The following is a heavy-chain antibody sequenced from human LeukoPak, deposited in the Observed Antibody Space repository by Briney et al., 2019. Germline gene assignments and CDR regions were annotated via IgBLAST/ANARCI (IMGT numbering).Heavy chain of an antibody. J-gene: IGHJ4*02. CDR1: GFTFSTNA. Sequence: GGSLRLSCVTSGFTFSTNAMTWVRHAQGKGPEWVSSINNSGGTTDYSDSVKGRFTVSRDNSTSTLYFQVESLRVEDTSVYYCTSQTFRGRATPYSDSWGQGTLVTVSS. D-gene: IGHD1-26*01. V-gene: IGHV3-23*01. CDR2: INNSGGTT. CDR3: TSQTFRGRATPYSDS.